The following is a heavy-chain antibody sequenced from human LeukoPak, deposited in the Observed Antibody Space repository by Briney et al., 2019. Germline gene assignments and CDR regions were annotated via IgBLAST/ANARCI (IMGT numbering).Heavy chain of an antibody. CDR2: INHSGST. CDR1: GGSFSGYY. V-gene: IGHV4-34*01. CDR3: ARGRQQLVRPPWFDP. D-gene: IGHD6-13*01. Sequence: SETLSLTCAVYGGSFSGYYWSWIRQPPGKGLEWIGGINHSGSTNYNPSLKSRVTISVDTSKNQFSLKLSSVTAADTAVYYCARGRQQLVRPPWFDPWGQGTLVTVSS. J-gene: IGHJ5*02.